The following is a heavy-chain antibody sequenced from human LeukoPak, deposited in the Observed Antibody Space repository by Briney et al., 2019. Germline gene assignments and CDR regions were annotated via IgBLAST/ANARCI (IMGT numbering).Heavy chain of an antibody. CDR1: GFTFSSDA. V-gene: IGHV3-30-3*01. D-gene: IGHD6-19*01. J-gene: IGHJ4*02. CDR2: ISYDGNNK. Sequence: PGRSLRLSCAASGFTFSSDAMPGVRQAPGKGLEWVALISYDGNNKDYADSVRGRFTISRDNSKSTLYLQMNSLRPEDTAVYYCARDRAQYSIGWYGEGFAYCGQGTLVTVSS. CDR3: ARDRAQYSIGWYGEGFAY.